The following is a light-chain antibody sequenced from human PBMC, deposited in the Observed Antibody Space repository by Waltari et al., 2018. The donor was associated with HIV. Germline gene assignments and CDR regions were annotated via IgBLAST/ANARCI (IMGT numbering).Light chain of an antibody. CDR2: DNE. CDR3: GTWDSSLSLYV. Sequence: QSILTQPPSVSAAPGPKVTISCSGDNSNLGNNFVSWYQQVPGRAPRLLIYDNEKRPSGISDRFSASKAGVSATLGIAGLQIVDEADYYCGTWDSSLSLYVFGPGTTVAVL. V-gene: IGLV1-51*01. CDR1: NSNLGNNF. J-gene: IGLJ1*01.